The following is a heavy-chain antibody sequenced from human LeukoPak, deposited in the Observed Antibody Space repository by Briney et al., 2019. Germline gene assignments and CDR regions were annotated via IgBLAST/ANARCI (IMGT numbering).Heavy chain of an antibody. V-gene: IGHV3-23*01. J-gene: IGHJ6*03. D-gene: IGHD3-16*01. CDR2: ISGSGGST. CDR1: GFTFSSYA. Sequence: PGGSLRLSCAASGFTFSSYAMSWVRQAPGKGLEWVSAISGSGGSTYYADSVKGRFTISRDNSKNTLYLQMNSLRAEDTAVYYCAKDIRLFSQQEVWYYYYYMDVWGKGTTVTVSS. CDR3: AKDIRLFSQQEVWYYYYYMDV.